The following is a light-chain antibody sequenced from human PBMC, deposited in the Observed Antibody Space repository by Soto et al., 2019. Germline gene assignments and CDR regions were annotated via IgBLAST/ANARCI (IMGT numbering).Light chain of an antibody. CDR3: QQLNSYSST. J-gene: IGKJ1*01. V-gene: IGKV1-5*01. CDR1: QTIHNW. Sequence: DIQMTQSPSTLPASVGDRVTITCRASQTIHNWFAWYQQKPGKAPKLLIYDASRLESGVPSRFSGSGSGADFALTISSLQPEDFETYYCQQLNSYSSTFGQGTKVDIK. CDR2: DAS.